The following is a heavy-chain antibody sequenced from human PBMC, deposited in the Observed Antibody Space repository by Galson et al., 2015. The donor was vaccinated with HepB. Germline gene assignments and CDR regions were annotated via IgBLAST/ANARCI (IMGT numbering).Heavy chain of an antibody. J-gene: IGHJ4*02. Sequence: SLRLSCAASGFTFSSYGMHWVRQAPGKGLEWVAVIWYDGSNKYYADSVKGRFTISRDNSKNTLYLQMNSLRAEDTAVYYCARGSPWGSGWYDYWGQGTLVTVSS. CDR2: IWYDGSNK. D-gene: IGHD6-19*01. V-gene: IGHV3-33*08. CDR3: ARGSPWGSGWYDY. CDR1: GFTFSSYG.